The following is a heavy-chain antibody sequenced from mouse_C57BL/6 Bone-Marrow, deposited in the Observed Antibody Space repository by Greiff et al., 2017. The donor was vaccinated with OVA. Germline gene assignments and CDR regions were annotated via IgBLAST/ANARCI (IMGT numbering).Heavy chain of an antibody. CDR3: ARGAY. J-gene: IGHJ3*01. Sequence: QVQLKESWADLVKPEASVKISCKASGYAFSNYWMNWVKQRPGKGLEWIGQIYPGDGDTNYNGKFKGKATLTADKSSSTAYMHLSSLTSEDSAVYFCARGAYWGQGTLVTVSA. CDR1: GYAFSNYW. V-gene: IGHV1-80*01. CDR2: IYPGDGDT.